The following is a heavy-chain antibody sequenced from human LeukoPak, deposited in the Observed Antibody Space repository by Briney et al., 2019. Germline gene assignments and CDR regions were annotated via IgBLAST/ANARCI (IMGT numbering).Heavy chain of an antibody. Sequence: SETLSLTCAVSGGSISSGGYSWGWVRQPPGKGLEWVGYIYHSGSTYYNPSLKSRVTISVDRSKNQFSLKLSSVTAADTAVYYCARRAYSSSSGYNWFDPWGQGTLVTVSS. D-gene: IGHD6-13*01. CDR1: GGSISSGGYS. V-gene: IGHV4-30-2*01. J-gene: IGHJ5*02. CDR3: ARRAYSSSSGYNWFDP. CDR2: IYHSGST.